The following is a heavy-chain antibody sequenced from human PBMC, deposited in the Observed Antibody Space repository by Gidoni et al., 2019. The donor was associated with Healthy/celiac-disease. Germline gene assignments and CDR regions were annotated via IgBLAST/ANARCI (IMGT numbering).Heavy chain of an antibody. D-gene: IGHD3-22*01. J-gene: IGHJ4*02. V-gene: IGHV3-21*01. Sequence: EVQLVESGGGLVRPGGSLRLSCAASGFPFSSYSMNWVRQPPGQGLEWVSAISSSSSYIYYADSVKGRFTISRDDAKNSLYLQMNSLSPEDTAVYYCTSFPPYDSSGYRENYFDYWGQGTLVTVSS. CDR3: TSFPPYDSSGYRENYFDY. CDR2: ISSSSSYI. CDR1: GFPFSSYS.